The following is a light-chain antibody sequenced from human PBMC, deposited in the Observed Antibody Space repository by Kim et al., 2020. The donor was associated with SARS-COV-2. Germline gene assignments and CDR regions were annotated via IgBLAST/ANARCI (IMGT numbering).Light chain of an antibody. Sequence: DIQMTQSPSSLSASVGDRVTITCRTSQDISEYLAWYQQRPGQVPNLLIFTPASLQSRVPSRFSASGSGKDFTLTISSLQPEDVATYYCHRYNTAPLTFGGGTKVDLK. CDR3: HRYNTAPLT. V-gene: IGKV1-27*01. CDR1: QDISEY. CDR2: TPA. J-gene: IGKJ4*01.